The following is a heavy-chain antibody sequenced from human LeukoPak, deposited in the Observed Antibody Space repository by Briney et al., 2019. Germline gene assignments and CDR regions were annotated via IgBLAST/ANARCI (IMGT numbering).Heavy chain of an antibody. CDR3: ASEGAFDI. CDR2: IYSDGST. V-gene: IGHV3-53*01. J-gene: IGHJ3*02. CDR1: GFTVSTNY. Sequence: GGSLRLSCAASGFTVSTNYMTWVRQAPGKGLEWISVIYSDGSTYYADSVKGRFTISRDNSKNTLYLQMNSLRAEDTAVYYCASEGAFDIWGQGTMVTVSS.